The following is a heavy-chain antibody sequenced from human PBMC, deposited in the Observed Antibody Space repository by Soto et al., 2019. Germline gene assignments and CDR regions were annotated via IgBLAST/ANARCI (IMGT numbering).Heavy chain of an antibody. CDR2: IWYDGSNK. CDR1: GFTFSSYG. J-gene: IGHJ4*02. V-gene: IGHV3-33*01. CDR3: ARGGLTDYFDH. D-gene: IGHD2-21*02. Sequence: QVQLVESGGGVVQPGRSLRLSCAASGFTFSSYGMHWVRQAPGKGLERVAVIWYDGSNKYYADSVKGRFTISRDNSKNTLYLQMNSLRAEDTAVYYCARGGLTDYFDHWGQGTLVTFSS.